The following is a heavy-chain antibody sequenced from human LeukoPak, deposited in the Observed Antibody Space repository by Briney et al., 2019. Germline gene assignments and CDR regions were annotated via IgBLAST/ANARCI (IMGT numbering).Heavy chain of an antibody. CDR3: ARCTPFGYYYYGMDV. D-gene: IGHD3-10*01. CDR2: IYYSGST. V-gene: IGHV4-59*01. Sequence: PSETLSLTCTVSGDSIGSSYWSWIRQPPGKGLEWIGYIYYSGSTSYNPSLKSRATISVDTSKNQFSLKLSSVTAADTAVYYCARCTPFGYYYYGMDVWGQGTTVTVSS. J-gene: IGHJ6*02. CDR1: GDSIGSSY.